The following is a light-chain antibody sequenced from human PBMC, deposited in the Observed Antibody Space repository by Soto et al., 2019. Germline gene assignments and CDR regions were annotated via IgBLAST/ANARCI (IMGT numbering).Light chain of an antibody. CDR2: EVS. Sequence: QPGLTEPPGASGSPGQSATMSCTGTSSDAGGYNDVSWYQQHPGKAPKLMIYEVSKRPSGVPDRFSGSKSGNTASLTVSGLQAEDEADYYCSSYAGSNNYVFGTGTKAPS. CDR1: SSDAGGYND. V-gene: IGLV2-8*01. CDR3: SSYAGSNNYV. J-gene: IGLJ1*01.